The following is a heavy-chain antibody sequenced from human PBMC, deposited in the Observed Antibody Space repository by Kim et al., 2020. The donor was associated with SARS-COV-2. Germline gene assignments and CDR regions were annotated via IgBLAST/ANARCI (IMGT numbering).Heavy chain of an antibody. CDR3: SRMTITTEIDH. J-gene: IGHJ4*02. Sequence: STNYTPTLKSRVTISRDTSKNHFTLNVTSVTDADTAVYFCSRMTITTEIDHWGQGSLVTVS. V-gene: IGHV4-61*03. D-gene: IGHD3-22*01. CDR2: ST.